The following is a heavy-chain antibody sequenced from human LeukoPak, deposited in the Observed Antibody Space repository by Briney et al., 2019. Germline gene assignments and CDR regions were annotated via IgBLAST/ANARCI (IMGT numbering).Heavy chain of an antibody. V-gene: IGHV1-18*01. CDR3: ARDLGYSSGWSSYYYYYYGMDV. J-gene: IGHJ6*02. D-gene: IGHD6-19*01. Sequence: EASGKVSCKASGYTFTSYGISWVRQAPGQGLEWMGWISAYNGNTNYAQKLQGRVTMTTDTSTSTAYMELRSLRSDDTAVYYCARDLGYSSGWSSYYYYYYGMDVWGQGTTVTVSS. CDR2: ISAYNGNT. CDR1: GYTFTSYG.